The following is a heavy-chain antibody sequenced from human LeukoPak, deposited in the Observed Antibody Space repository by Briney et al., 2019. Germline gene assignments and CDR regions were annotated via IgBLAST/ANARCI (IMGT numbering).Heavy chain of an antibody. CDR1: GGSSSSYY. V-gene: IGHV4-59*01. CDR3: ARDGEQQLAFDY. J-gene: IGHJ4*02. Sequence: PSETLSLTCTVSGGSSSSYYWSWMRQPPGKGREWIGYIYYSGSTNYNPSLKSRVTISVDTSKNQFSLKLSSVTAADTAVYYCARDGEQQLAFDYWGQGTLVTVSS. D-gene: IGHD6-13*01. CDR2: IYYSGST.